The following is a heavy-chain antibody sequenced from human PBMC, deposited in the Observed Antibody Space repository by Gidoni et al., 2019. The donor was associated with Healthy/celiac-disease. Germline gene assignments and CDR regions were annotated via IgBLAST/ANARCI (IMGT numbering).Heavy chain of an antibody. CDR1: GFPFSSYG. CDR3: ARDKKNKLDAFDI. V-gene: IGHV3-33*01. CDR2: IWYDGSNK. J-gene: IGHJ3*02. Sequence: QVQLVESGGGVVQPGRSLRLSCAASGFPFSSYGMHWVRQAPGKGRGWVAVIWYDGSNKYYADSVKGRFTISRDNSKNTLYLQMNSLRAEDTAVYYCARDKKNKLDAFDIWGQGTMVTVSS.